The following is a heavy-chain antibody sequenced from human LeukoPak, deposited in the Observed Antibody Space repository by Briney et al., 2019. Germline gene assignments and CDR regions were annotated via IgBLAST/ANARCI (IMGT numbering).Heavy chain of an antibody. D-gene: IGHD3-9*01. CDR2: MNPNSGNT. J-gene: IGHJ5*02. Sequence: ASVKVSCKASGYTFTSYDINWVRQATGQGLEWMGWMNPNSGNTGYAQKFQGRVTMTRNTSISTAYMELSSLRSEDTAVYYCARSPIHYDILTGTPNWFDPWGQGTLVTVSS. CDR1: GYTFTSYD. CDR3: ARSPIHYDILTGTPNWFDP. V-gene: IGHV1-8*01.